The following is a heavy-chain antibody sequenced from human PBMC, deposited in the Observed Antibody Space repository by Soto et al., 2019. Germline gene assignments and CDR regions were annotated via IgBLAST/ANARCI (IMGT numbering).Heavy chain of an antibody. V-gene: IGHV4-34*01. J-gene: IGHJ5*02. CDR2: INHTGGT. CDR1: GGSANGYY. Sequence: SETLSLTCAVYGGSANGYYWNWIRQPPGKGLEWIGEINHTGGTHYNPSLKSRVTMSVDTSKNQFSLRLSSVTAADTAIYYCATRITVFGLLIPPLDPWGQGTKVTVYS. D-gene: IGHD3-3*01. CDR3: ATRITVFGLLIPPLDP.